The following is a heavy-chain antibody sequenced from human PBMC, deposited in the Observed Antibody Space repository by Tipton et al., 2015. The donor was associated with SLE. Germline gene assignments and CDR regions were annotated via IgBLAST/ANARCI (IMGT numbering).Heavy chain of an antibody. CDR1: GFTFGDYA. CDR3: TRGILWFGSKSLRYYFDY. J-gene: IGHJ4*02. D-gene: IGHD3-10*01. Sequence: SLRLSCTASGFTFGDYAMSWFRQAPGKGLEWVGFIRSKAYGGTTEYAASVKGRFTISRDDSKSIAYLQMNSLKTEDTAVYYCTRGILWFGSKSLRYYFDYWGQGTLVTVSS. V-gene: IGHV3-49*03. CDR2: IRSKAYGGTT.